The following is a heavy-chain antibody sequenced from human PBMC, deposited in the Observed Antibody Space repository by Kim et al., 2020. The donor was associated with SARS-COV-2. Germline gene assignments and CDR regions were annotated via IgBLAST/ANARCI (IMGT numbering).Heavy chain of an antibody. V-gene: IGHV3-15*01. D-gene: IGHD3-22*01. CDR1: GFTFTNAW. CDR2: IKSNTDGGTT. CDR3: TTGDTMIVVLSGRKNY. J-gene: IGHJ4*02. Sequence: GGSLRLSCAASGFTFTNAWMTWVRQAPGKGLEWIGRIKSNTDGGTTDYAAPVKGRFTISRDDSKNTVYLRMDSLKTEDTAVYYCTTGDTMIVVLSGRKNYWGQGTLVTVSS.